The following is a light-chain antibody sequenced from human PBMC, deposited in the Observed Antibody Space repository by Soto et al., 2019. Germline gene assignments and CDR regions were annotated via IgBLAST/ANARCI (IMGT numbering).Light chain of an antibody. V-gene: IGKV3-20*01. CDR3: QQYGNSLT. CDR1: QSVSSSY. CDR2: GVS. J-gene: IGKJ4*01. Sequence: EIVLTQSPGTLSLSPGERATLSCRASQSVSSSYLAWYQQKPGQAPRLLIYGVSNRATGIPDRFSGSGSGTDSTITISRLEPDDFAVYYCQQYGNSLTFGGGTRVEIK.